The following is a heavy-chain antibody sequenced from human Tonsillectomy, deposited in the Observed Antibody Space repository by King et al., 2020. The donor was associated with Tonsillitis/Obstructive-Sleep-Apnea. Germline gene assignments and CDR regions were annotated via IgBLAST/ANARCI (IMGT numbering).Heavy chain of an antibody. Sequence: VQLQESGPGLVKPSETLSLTCTVSGGSISSYYWSWIRQPPGKGLEWIGYIYYSGSTNYNPSLKSRVTISVDTSKNQFSLKLSSVTAADTAVYYCARLRAYCSSTSCLPRYYYYYYMDVWGKGTTVTVSS. CDR3: ARLRAYCSSTSCLPRYYYYYYMDV. J-gene: IGHJ6*03. CDR1: GGSISSYY. CDR2: IYYSGST. V-gene: IGHV4-59*08. D-gene: IGHD2-2*01.